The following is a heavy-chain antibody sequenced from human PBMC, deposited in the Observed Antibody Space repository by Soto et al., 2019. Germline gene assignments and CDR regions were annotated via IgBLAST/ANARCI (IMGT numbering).Heavy chain of an antibody. CDR1: GFTFSSYA. D-gene: IGHD6-19*01. Sequence: EVQLLESGGGLVQPGGSLRLSCAASGFTFSSYAMSWVRQAPGKGLEWVSSIVGSGGNIHYADSVKGRFTISRDNSKKTLYVQMNSLRAEDTAVYYCAKERGISGWYYYYGMDVWGQGTTVTVSS. V-gene: IGHV3-23*01. CDR3: AKERGISGWYYYYGMDV. CDR2: IVGSGGNI. J-gene: IGHJ6*02.